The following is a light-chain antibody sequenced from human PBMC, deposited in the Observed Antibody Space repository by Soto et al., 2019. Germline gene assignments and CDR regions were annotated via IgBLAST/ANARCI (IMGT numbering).Light chain of an antibody. CDR3: QQYNNWPPWT. V-gene: IGKV3-15*01. CDR1: QSVSSN. J-gene: IGKJ1*01. CDR2: GAS. Sequence: EIVMTQSPATLSVSPGERATLSCRASQSVSSNLAWYQQKPGQAPRLLIYGASTRATGITARFNGSGSGTEITLTISRLQSEDFAVYYCQQYNNWPPWTFGQGTQVEIK.